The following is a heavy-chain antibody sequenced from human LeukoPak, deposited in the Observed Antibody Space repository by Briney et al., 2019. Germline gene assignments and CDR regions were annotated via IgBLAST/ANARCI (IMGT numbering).Heavy chain of an antibody. CDR1: GYTFTDYY. CDR3: ATEYGSGSYFDY. Sequence: ASVKIFCKVSGYTFTDYYMHWVQQAPAKGLEWMGLVDPEDGATIYAETFQDRVTITADTSTDTAYMEQSSLRSENTAVYYCATEYGSGSYFDYSGQRTLGTVSS. CDR2: VDPEDGAT. J-gene: IGHJ4*02. D-gene: IGHD3-10*01. V-gene: IGHV1-69-2*01.